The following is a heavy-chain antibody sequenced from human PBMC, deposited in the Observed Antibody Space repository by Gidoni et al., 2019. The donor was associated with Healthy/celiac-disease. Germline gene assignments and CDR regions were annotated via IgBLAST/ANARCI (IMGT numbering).Heavy chain of an antibody. J-gene: IGHJ4*02. CDR3: ARDFVGAAAGTGTIDY. CDR2: INPNSGGT. D-gene: IGHD6-13*01. V-gene: IGHV1-2*02. Sequence: QVQLVQSGAEVKKPGASVKVSCKASGYTFTGYYMHWVRQAPGQGLEWMGGINPNSGGTNYAQKFQGRVTMTRDTSISTAYMELSRLRSDDTAVYYCARDFVGAAAGTGTIDYWGQGTLVTVSS. CDR1: GYTFTGYY.